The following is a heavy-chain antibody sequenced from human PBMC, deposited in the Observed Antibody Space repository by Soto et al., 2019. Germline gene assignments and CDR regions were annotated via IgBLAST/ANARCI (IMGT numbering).Heavy chain of an antibody. CDR2: IYYSGST. Sequence: SETLSLTCTVSGGSISSYYWSWIRQPPGKGLEWIGYIYYSGSTNYNPSLKSRVTISVDTSKNQFSLKLSSVTAADTAVYYCARGGGIVGDLAYWGHGTLVTVSS. V-gene: IGHV4-59*01. CDR1: GGSISSYY. J-gene: IGHJ4*01. D-gene: IGHD1-26*01. CDR3: ARGGGIVGDLAY.